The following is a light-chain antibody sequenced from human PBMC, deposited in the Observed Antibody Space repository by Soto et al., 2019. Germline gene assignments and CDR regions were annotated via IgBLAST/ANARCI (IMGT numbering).Light chain of an antibody. CDR2: ENN. CDR1: SSNIGNNY. V-gene: IGLV1-51*02. Sequence: QSVLTQPPSVSAAPGQKVTISCAGSSSNIGNNYVSWYQQLPGTAPKLLIYENNKRPSGIPDRFSGSKSGTSATLGITGLQTGDEADYYCGTCDYSLGAVVFGGGTKLTVL. CDR3: GTCDYSLGAVV. J-gene: IGLJ2*01.